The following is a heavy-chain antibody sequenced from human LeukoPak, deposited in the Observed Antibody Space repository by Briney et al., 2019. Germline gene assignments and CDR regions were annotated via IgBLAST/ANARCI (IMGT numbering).Heavy chain of an antibody. CDR2: IYSGGST. V-gene: IGHV3-53*01. Sequence: GGSLRLSCAVSGFTFTNAWMSWVRQAPGKGLEWVSVIYSGGSTYYADSVKGRFTISRDRSNNTLFLQMNSLRAEDTAVYYCASDYPSFHSWGQGTLVTVSS. CDR3: ASDYPSFHS. CDR1: GFTFTNAW. J-gene: IGHJ5*02. D-gene: IGHD3-16*01.